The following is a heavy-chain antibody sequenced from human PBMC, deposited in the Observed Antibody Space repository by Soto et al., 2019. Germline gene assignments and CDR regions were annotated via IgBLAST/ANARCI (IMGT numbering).Heavy chain of an antibody. D-gene: IGHD2-2*02. CDR3: ATRFYTSGVLFDY. CDR2: IYYTGNS. Sequence: SETLSLTCTVSGGSISTNGHYWTWIRQHPGKGLEWIAYIYYTGNSYLNPSLKSRLSISVDTSKNQFSLELRSVTAADTAVYYCATRFYTSGVLFDYWGQGTPVTVSS. J-gene: IGHJ4*02. V-gene: IGHV4-31*03. CDR1: GGSISTNGHY.